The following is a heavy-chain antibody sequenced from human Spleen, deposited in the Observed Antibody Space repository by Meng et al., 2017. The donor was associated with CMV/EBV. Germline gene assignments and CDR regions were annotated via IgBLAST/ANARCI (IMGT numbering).Heavy chain of an antibody. CDR2: ISGSGGHT. CDR1: GFTFSNYV. J-gene: IGHJ3*01. CDR3: AKISSSGYFSSYYAFDF. D-gene: IGHD3-22*01. V-gene: IGHV3-23*01. Sequence: GESLKISCAASGFTFSNYVMSWVRQAPGKGLEWISTISGSGGHTYYADSVKGRFTISRDNSKNTVYLQMNSLRAEDTALYFCAKISSSGYFSSYYAFDFWGQGTMVTVSS.